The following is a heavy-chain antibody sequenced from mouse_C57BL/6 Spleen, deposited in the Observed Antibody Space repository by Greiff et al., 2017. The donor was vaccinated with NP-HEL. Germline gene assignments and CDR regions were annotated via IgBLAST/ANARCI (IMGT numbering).Heavy chain of an antibody. CDR3: ARPLLRPGLYYFDY. Sequence: EVQLVESGGDLVKPGGSLKLSCAASGFTFSSYGMSWVRQTPDKRLEWVATISSGGSYTYYPDSVKGRFTISRDNAKNTLYLQMSSLKSEDTAMYYCARPLLRPGLYYFDYWGQGTTLTVSS. D-gene: IGHD1-2*01. J-gene: IGHJ2*01. V-gene: IGHV5-6*01. CDR2: ISSGGSYT. CDR1: GFTFSSYG.